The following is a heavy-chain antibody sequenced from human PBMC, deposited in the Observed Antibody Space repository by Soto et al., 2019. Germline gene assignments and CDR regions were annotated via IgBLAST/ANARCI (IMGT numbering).Heavy chain of an antibody. CDR3: ARAPAPSSSRFDY. Sequence: GGSLRLSCAASGFTFSSYAMHWVRQAPGKGLEWVAVISYDGSNKYYADSVKGRFTISRDNSKNTLYLQMNSLRAEDTAVYYCARAPAPSSSRFDYWGQGTLVTVSS. J-gene: IGHJ4*02. CDR2: ISYDGSNK. V-gene: IGHV3-30-3*01. D-gene: IGHD6-6*01. CDR1: GFTFSSYA.